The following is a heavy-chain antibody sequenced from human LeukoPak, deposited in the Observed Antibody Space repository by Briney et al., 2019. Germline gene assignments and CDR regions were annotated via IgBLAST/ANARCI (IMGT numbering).Heavy chain of an antibody. CDR3: ARGFWSGYYGMDV. Sequence: ASVKVSCKASGYTXIGYYMHWVRQDPGQGPEWMGWINPNSGGTNYAQKFQGRVTMTRDTSISTAYMELSRLKSDDTAAYYCARGFWSGYYGMDVWGQGTTVTVSS. CDR2: INPNSGGT. J-gene: IGHJ6*02. CDR1: GYTXIGYY. D-gene: IGHD3-3*01. V-gene: IGHV1-2*02.